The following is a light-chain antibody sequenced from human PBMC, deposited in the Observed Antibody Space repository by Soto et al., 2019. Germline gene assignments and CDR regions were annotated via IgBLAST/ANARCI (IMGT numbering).Light chain of an antibody. CDR1: SSDVGGYNY. Sequence: LTQPPSASGSPGQSVTISCTGTSSDVGGYNYVSWYQQHPGKAPKLMIYEVSKRPSGVPDRFSGSKSGNMSSLTVSGLQAADEADYYCSSYAGSNNYVFGTGTKVTVL. J-gene: IGLJ1*01. CDR2: EVS. V-gene: IGLV2-8*01. CDR3: SSYAGSNNYV.